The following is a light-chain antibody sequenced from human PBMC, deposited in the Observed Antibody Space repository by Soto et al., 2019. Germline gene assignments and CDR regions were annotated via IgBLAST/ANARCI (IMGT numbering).Light chain of an antibody. CDR3: QQYNNWPPWT. V-gene: IGKV3-15*01. Sequence: EVVVVQSPAIPSVSPGERATLSRRGSQRVNSNLAWYQQKPGQAPRLLIYGASNRATGVPARFSGSGSGTEFTLTISSLQSEDFAVYFCQQYNNWPPWTFGQGTKVDIK. CDR1: QRVNSN. J-gene: IGKJ1*01. CDR2: GAS.